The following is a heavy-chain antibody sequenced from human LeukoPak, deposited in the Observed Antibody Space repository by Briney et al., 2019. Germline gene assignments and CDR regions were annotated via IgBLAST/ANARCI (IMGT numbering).Heavy chain of an antibody. CDR3: ARDKRYAGYDPYFDY. D-gene: IGHD3-3*01. CDR2: IYYSGST. J-gene: IGHJ4*02. CDR1: GGSISSYY. V-gene: IGHV4-59*01. Sequence: ASETLSLTCAVSGGSISSYYWSWIRQPPGKGLEWIGYIYYSGSTNYNPSLKSRVTISVDTSKNQFSLKLSSVTAADTAVYYCARDKRYAGYDPYFDYWGQGTLVTVSS.